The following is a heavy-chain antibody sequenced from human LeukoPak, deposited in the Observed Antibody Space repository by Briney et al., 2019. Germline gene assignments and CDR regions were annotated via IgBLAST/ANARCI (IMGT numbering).Heavy chain of an antibody. D-gene: IGHD3-22*01. CDR1: GGTFSSYA. J-gene: IGHJ1*01. V-gene: IGHV1-69*06. CDR2: IIPIFGTA. Sequence: ASVKVSCKASGGTFSSYAISWVRQAPGQGLEWMGGIIPIFGTANYAQKFQGRVTITADKSTSTAYMELSSLRSEDTAVYYCARHPSGYYPEYFQHWGQGTLVTVSS. CDR3: ARHPSGYYPEYFQH.